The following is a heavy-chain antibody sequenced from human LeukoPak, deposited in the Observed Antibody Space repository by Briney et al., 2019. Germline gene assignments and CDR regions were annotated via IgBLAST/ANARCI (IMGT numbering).Heavy chain of an antibody. Sequence: SETLSLTCTVSGGSINSGSYYWSWIRQPAGKGLEWIGRIYRSGRTNYNPSLKSRVTISVDTSKNQFSLKLSSVTAADTAVYYCARQTGSGLFSLPGGQGTLVTVSS. CDR2: IYRSGRT. J-gene: IGHJ4*02. D-gene: IGHD3-10*01. V-gene: IGHV4-61*02. CDR3: ARQTGSGLFSLP. CDR1: GGSINSGSYY.